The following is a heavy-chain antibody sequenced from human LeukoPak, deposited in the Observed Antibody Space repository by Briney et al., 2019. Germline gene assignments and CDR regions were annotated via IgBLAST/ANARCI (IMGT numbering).Heavy chain of an antibody. V-gene: IGHV4-59*01. J-gene: IGHJ2*01. Sequence: SETLSLTCAVSGGSISSYYWSWIRQPPGKGLGWIGYIYYSGSTNYNPSLKSRVTISVDTSKNQFSLKLSSVTAADTAVYYCARDSPIADPLDLWGRGTLVTVSS. D-gene: IGHD6-13*01. CDR1: GGSISSYY. CDR2: IYYSGST. CDR3: ARDSPIADPLDL.